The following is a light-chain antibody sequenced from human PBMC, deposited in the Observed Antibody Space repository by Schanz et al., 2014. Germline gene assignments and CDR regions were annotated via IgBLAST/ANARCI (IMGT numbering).Light chain of an antibody. V-gene: IGLV1-40*01. Sequence: QSVLTQPPSVSGAPGQRVTISCTGSSSNIGAGYDVHWYQQLPGTAPKLLIYGNSNRPSGVPDRFSGSKSGTSASLAITGLQGEDETGYCCPSGESSPGGVVFGGGAKLTVL. CDR1: SSNIGAGYD. CDR2: GNS. CDR3: PSGESSPGGVV. J-gene: IGLJ3*02.